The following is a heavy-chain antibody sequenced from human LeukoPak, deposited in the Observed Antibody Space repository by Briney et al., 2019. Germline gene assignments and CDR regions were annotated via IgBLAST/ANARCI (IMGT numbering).Heavy chain of an antibody. J-gene: IGHJ4*02. CDR2: IKQDGSEK. CDR3: ARAMDY. V-gene: IGHV3-7*01. CDR1: GFTFSGYW. Sequence: PGGSLRLSCAASGFTFSGYWMTWVRQAPGKGLEWVANIKQDGSEKYYVASVKGRFTISRDNAKNSLYLQMNSLRAEDTAVYYCARAMDYWGQGTLVTVSS.